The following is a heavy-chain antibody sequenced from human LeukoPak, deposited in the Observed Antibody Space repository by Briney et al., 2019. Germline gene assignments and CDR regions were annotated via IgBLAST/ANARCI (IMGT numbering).Heavy chain of an antibody. CDR3: GRAFPPLRTAAAGDY. D-gene: IGHD6-13*01. V-gene: IGHV3-21*01. J-gene: IGHJ4*02. CDR2: ISYRTSHI. CDR1: GFTFSDCD. Sequence: EAGGSLRLSCTASGFTFSDCDMNWFRQAPGKGLEWVSSISYRTSHIYYADSVKGRFTISRDNAKNSLYLQMDSLRAEDTAVYFCGRAFPPLRTAAAGDYWGKGTLVTVSS.